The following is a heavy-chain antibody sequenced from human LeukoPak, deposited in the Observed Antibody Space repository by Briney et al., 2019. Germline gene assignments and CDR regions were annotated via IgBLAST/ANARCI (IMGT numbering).Heavy chain of an antibody. CDR3: ARGGYYGSGSYYLWDGMDV. Sequence: SQTLSLTCTVSGGSISSGGYYWSWIRQPPGKGLEWIGEINHSGSTNCNPSLKSRVTISVDTSKNQFSLKLSSVTAADTAVYYCARGGYYGSGSYYLWDGMDVWGQGTTVTVSS. CDR2: INHSGST. D-gene: IGHD3-10*01. J-gene: IGHJ6*02. CDR1: GGSISSGGYY. V-gene: IGHV4-30-2*01.